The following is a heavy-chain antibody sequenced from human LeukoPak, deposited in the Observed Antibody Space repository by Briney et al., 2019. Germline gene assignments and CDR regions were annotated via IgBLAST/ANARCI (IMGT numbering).Heavy chain of an antibody. V-gene: IGHV4-4*07. CDR1: GDSISSYY. CDR3: ARDRVDSSGYYYYYGIDV. J-gene: IGHJ6*02. CDR2: LYTSGST. Sequence: SETLSLTCTGSGDSISSYYWSWIRQPPGKGLEWIGRLYTSGSTNYNPSLKSRLTMSADTSKNQFSLNLRSVTAADTAIYYCARDRVDSSGYYYYYGIDVWGQGTAVTVSS. D-gene: IGHD3-22*01.